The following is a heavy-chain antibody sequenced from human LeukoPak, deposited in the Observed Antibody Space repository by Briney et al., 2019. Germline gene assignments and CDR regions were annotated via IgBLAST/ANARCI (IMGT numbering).Heavy chain of an antibody. CDR2: INHSGST. D-gene: IGHD5-12*01. Sequence: SETLSLTCAVNGGSFSGYYWSWIRQPPGKGLEWIGEINHSGSTNYNPSLKSRVTISVDTSKNQFSLKLSSVTAADTAVYYCARVAIEGRDRHNAFDIWGQGTMVTVSS. CDR3: ARVAIEGRDRHNAFDI. CDR1: GGSFSGYY. J-gene: IGHJ3*02. V-gene: IGHV4-34*01.